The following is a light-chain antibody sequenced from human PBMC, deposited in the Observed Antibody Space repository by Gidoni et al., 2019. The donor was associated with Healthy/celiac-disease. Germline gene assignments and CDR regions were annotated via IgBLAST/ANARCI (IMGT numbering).Light chain of an antibody. CDR3: QQRSNWHT. J-gene: IGKJ4*01. V-gene: IGKV3-11*01. Sequence: EIVLTQSPATLSLSPGERATLPCRASQSVSSYLAWYQQKPGQAPMLLIYDASNRATGIPARFSGSGSGTDFTLTSSSLEPEDFAVYYCQQRSNWHTFGGGTKVEIK. CDR1: QSVSSY. CDR2: DAS.